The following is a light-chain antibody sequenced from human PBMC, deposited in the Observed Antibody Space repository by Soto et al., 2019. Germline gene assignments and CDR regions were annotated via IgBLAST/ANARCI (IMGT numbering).Light chain of an antibody. CDR2: VNSDGSH. CDR1: SGHSTYA. V-gene: IGLV4-69*01. Sequence: QSVLTQSPSASASLGASVRLTCTLSSGHSTYAIAWHQQQPEKGPRYLMKVNSDGSHTKADGIPDRFSGSSSGAERYLTIPSLQSEDEADYYCQTWGTGIVFGGGTKLTVL. J-gene: IGLJ2*01. CDR3: QTWGTGIV.